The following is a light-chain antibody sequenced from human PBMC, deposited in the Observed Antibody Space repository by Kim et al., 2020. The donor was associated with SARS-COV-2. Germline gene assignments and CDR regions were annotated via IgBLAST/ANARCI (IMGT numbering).Light chain of an antibody. CDR1: TSNIGTNT. J-gene: IGLJ2*01. CDR3: AAWDDKLSSVV. Sequence: QSMLTQPPSASGAPGQRITVSCSGSTSNIGTNTVSWFQHFPGTAPKLLIHTNDQRPSGVPDRFSASKSGTSASLAISGLQAEDEAYYYCAAWDDKLSSVVFGGGTQLTVL. V-gene: IGLV1-44*01. CDR2: TND.